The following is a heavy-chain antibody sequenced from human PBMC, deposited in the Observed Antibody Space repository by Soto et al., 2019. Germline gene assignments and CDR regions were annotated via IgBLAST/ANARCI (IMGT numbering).Heavy chain of an antibody. Sequence: SETLSLTCTVSGGSIGSSSYYWAWIRQPPGKGLEWIGSIYYSGSTYYNPSLQSRVTISVDTSKNQFSLKLSSVTAADTAVYYCASLYCTSAICYPNWFDPWGQGTLVTVSS. CDR1: GGSIGSSSYY. CDR2: IYYSGST. CDR3: ASLYCTSAICYPNWFDP. J-gene: IGHJ5*02. D-gene: IGHD2-2*01. V-gene: IGHV4-39*01.